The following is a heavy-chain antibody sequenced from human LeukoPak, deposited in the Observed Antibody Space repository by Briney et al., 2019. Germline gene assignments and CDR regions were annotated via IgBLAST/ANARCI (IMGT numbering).Heavy chain of an antibody. J-gene: IGHJ4*02. CDR3: TRAPGGDSSGYCSDY. V-gene: IGHV3-73*01. Sequence: GSLKLSCAASGFTFSGSAMHWVRQASGKGLEWVGRIRSKANSYATAYAASVKGRFTISRDDSKNTAYLQMNSLKTEDTAVHYCTRAPGGDSSGYCSDYWGQGTLVTVSS. CDR1: GFTFSGSA. D-gene: IGHD3-22*01. CDR2: IRSKANSYAT.